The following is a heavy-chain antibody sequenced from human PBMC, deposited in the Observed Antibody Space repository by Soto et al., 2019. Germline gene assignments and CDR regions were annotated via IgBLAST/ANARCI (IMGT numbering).Heavy chain of an antibody. CDR2: INHSGST. CDR3: ARNPWGGEWNMGWGYYYYGMDV. J-gene: IGHJ6*02. D-gene: IGHD3-16*01. CDR1: GGSFSGYY. V-gene: IGHV4-34*01. Sequence: PXGTLALTFAVYGGSFSGYYWSWIRQPPGKGLEWIGEINHSGSTNYNPSLKSRVTISVDTSKNQFSLKLSSVTAADTAVYYCARNPWGGEWNMGWGYYYYGMDVWGQGTTVTVSS.